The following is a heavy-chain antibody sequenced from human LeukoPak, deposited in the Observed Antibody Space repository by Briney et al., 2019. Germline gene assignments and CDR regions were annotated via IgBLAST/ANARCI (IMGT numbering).Heavy chain of an antibody. Sequence: GASVKVSCKASGYTFTSYDINWVRQATGQGLEWMGWMNPNSGNTGYAQKFQGSVTMTRNTSISTAYMELSSLRSEDTAVYYCARVWAARLYWFDPWGQETLVTVSS. CDR2: MNPNSGNT. CDR3: ARVWAARLYWFDP. CDR1: GYTFTSYD. J-gene: IGHJ5*02. D-gene: IGHD5-18*01. V-gene: IGHV1-8*01.